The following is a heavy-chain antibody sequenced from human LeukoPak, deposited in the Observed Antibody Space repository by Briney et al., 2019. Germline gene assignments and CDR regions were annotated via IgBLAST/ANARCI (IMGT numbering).Heavy chain of an antibody. J-gene: IGHJ4*02. V-gene: IGHV4-59*12. CDR3: ARRYYYDSSGYLEFDY. CDR2: IYYSGST. CDR1: GGSISSYY. Sequence: SETLSLTCTVSGGSISSYYWSWIRQPPGKGLEWIGYIYYSGSTNYNPSLKSRVTISVDTSKNQFSLKLSSVTAADTAVYYCARRYYYDSSGYLEFDYWGQGTLVTVSS. D-gene: IGHD3-22*01.